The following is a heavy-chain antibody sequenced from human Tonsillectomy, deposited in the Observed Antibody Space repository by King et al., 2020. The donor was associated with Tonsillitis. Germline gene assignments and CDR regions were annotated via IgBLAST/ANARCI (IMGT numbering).Heavy chain of an antibody. V-gene: IGHV3-49*03. D-gene: IGHD3-3*01. Sequence: VQLVESGGGLVQPGRSLRLSCTASGFTFGDYAMSWFRQAPGKGLEWVGFIRSKAYGGTTEYAASVKGRLTISRDDSKSIAYLKMNSLKTEETAVYYCPREADNYDFWSGYYTHYGMDVWGQGTTVTVSS. CDR3: PREADNYDFWSGYYTHYGMDV. CDR2: IRSKAYGGTT. J-gene: IGHJ6*02. CDR1: GFTFGDYA.